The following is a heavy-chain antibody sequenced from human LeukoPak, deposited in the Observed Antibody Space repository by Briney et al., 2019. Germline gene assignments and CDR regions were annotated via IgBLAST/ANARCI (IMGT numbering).Heavy chain of an antibody. V-gene: IGHV1-18*01. CDR2: NSPYNGNT. CDR1: VYTFTSYG. CDR3: ARENSHAFDI. Sequence: GASVKVSCKASVYTFTSYGISWVRQAPGQGVEWMGWNSPYNGNTNYAQNLQGRVTMTTDTSTSTAYMELRSLRSDDSAVYYCARENSHAFDIWGQGTMVTVSS. J-gene: IGHJ3*02. D-gene: IGHD1-7*01.